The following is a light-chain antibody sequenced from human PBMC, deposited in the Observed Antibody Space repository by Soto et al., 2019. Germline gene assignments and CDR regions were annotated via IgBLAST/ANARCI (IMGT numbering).Light chain of an antibody. Sequence: TQSPSFLSASVGDRVTITCRASQGVSSNLAWYQQKPGQAPRLLIYGASTRATGIPARFSGSGSGTEFTVTISSLQSEDFAVYYCQQYNDWPPWTFGQGTKVEIK. V-gene: IGKV3-15*01. CDR2: GAS. CDR3: QQYNDWPPWT. CDR1: QGVSSN. J-gene: IGKJ1*01.